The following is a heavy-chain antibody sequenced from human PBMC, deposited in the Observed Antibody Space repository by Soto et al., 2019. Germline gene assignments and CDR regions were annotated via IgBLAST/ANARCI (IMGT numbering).Heavy chain of an antibody. V-gene: IGHV4-39*01. J-gene: IGHJ4*02. CDR2: IYYTGST. Sequence: KTSGTLSLTCTVSGASISSTNYCWDWIRQPPGKGLEWIASIYYTGSTYYNPSLKSRVTISVDTSKNQFSLRLNSVTAADTAIYYCARLAEGDYVDYWGQGTLVTVSS. CDR3: ARLAEGDYVDY. CDR1: GASISSTNYC.